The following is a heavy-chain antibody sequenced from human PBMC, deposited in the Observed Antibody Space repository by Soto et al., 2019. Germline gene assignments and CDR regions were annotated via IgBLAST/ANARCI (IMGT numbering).Heavy chain of an antibody. CDR1: GYTFTSYG. CDR2: ISAYNGNT. Sequence: GASVKVSCKASGYTFTSYGISWVRQAPGQGLEWMGWISAYNGNTNYAQKLQGRVTMTTDTSTSTAYMELRSLRSDDTAVYYCARVNYYDSSGYQAWFDPWGQGTLVTVS. D-gene: IGHD3-22*01. V-gene: IGHV1-18*01. J-gene: IGHJ5*02. CDR3: ARVNYYDSSGYQAWFDP.